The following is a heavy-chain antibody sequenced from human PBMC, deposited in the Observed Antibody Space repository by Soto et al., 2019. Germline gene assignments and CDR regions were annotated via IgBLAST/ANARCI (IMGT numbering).Heavy chain of an antibody. J-gene: IGHJ4*02. CDR1: GFTFSSYW. CDR3: ARDWSYYYDSSGYYYY. V-gene: IGHV3-7*01. D-gene: IGHD3-22*01. Sequence: GGSLRLSCAASGFTFSSYWMSWVRQAPGKGLEWVANIKQDGSEKYYVDSVKGRFTISRDNAKNSLYLQMNSLRAEDTAVYYCARDWSYYYDSSGYYYYWGQGTLVTVSS. CDR2: IKQDGSEK.